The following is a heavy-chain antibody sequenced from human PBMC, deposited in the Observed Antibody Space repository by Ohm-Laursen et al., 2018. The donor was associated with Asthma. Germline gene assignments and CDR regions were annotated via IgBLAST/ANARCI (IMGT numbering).Heavy chain of an antibody. V-gene: IGHV3-53*05. D-gene: IGHD1-1*01. CDR1: GFTVSSNY. J-gene: IGHJ6*02. CDR2: IYSGGST. Sequence: SLRLSCTASGFTVSSNYMSWVRQAPGKGLEWVSVIYSGGSTYYADSVKGRFTTSRDNSKNTLYLQMNSLRAEDTAVYYCARERPTGTNYYYGMDVWGQGTTVTVSS. CDR3: ARERPTGTNYYYGMDV.